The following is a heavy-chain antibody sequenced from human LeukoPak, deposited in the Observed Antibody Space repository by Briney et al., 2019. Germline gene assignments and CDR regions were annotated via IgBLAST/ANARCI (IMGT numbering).Heavy chain of an antibody. CDR3: AKGNWYKLEVFDY. Sequence: GGSLRLSCAASGFTFSSYAMSWVRQAPRKGLEWVSTISDSGGSTYYSDSVKGRFTISRDNSKNTLYLQTNSLRAEDTAVYYCAKGNWYKLEVFDYWGQGTLVTVSS. D-gene: IGHD1/OR15-1a*01. V-gene: IGHV3-23*01. CDR2: ISDSGGST. CDR1: GFTFSSYA. J-gene: IGHJ4*02.